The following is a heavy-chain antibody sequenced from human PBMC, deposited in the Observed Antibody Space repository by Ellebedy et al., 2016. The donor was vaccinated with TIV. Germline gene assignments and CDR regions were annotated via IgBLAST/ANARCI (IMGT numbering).Heavy chain of an antibody. CDR2: ISGSGGST. Sequence: GESLKISCAASGFTFSSYAMSWVRQAPGKGLEWVSAISGSGGSTYYADSVKGRFTISRDNSKNTLYLQMNSLRAEDTAVYYCARARVGATELDYWGQGTLVTVSS. V-gene: IGHV3-23*01. CDR3: ARARVGATELDY. J-gene: IGHJ4*02. CDR1: GFTFSSYA. D-gene: IGHD1-26*01.